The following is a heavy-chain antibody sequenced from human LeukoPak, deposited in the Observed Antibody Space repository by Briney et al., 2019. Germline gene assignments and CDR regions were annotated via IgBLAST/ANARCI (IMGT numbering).Heavy chain of an antibody. J-gene: IGHJ5*02. Sequence: WASVKVSCKASGGTFSSYAISWVRQAPGQGLEWMGGIIPIFGTANYAQKFQGRVTITADESTSTAYMELSSLRSEDTAVYYCARDSRHRYCSSPSCYRGWFDPWGQGTLVTVSS. CDR3: ARDSRHRYCSSPSCYRGWFDP. V-gene: IGHV1-69*13. CDR1: GGTFSSYA. D-gene: IGHD2-2*01. CDR2: IIPIFGTA.